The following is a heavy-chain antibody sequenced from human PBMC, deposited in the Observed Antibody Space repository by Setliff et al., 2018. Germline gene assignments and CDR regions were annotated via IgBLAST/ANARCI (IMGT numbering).Heavy chain of an antibody. J-gene: IGHJ3*02. CDR2: IIPIFGTA. D-gene: IGHD3-3*01. Sequence: SVKVSCKASGGTFSSYAISWVRQAPGQGLEWMGGIIPIFGTANYAQKFQGRVTITADESTSTAYMELSSLRSEDTAVYYCAAANFWSGYLFHAFDIWGQGNPGHRLL. V-gene: IGHV1-69*13. CDR1: GGTFSSYA. CDR3: AAANFWSGYLFHAFDI.